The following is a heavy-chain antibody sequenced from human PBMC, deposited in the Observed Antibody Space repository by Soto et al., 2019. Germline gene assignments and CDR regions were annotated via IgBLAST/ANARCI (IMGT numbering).Heavy chain of an antibody. Sequence: GASVKASCKASGYTFTSYYMHWVRQAPGQGLEWMGIINPSGGSTSYAQKFQGRVTMTRDTSTSTVYMELSSLRSEDTAVYYCARDYYGSGTDDAFDIWGQGTMVTVSS. J-gene: IGHJ3*02. V-gene: IGHV1-46*03. CDR1: GYTFTSYY. D-gene: IGHD3-10*01. CDR3: ARDYYGSGTDDAFDI. CDR2: INPSGGST.